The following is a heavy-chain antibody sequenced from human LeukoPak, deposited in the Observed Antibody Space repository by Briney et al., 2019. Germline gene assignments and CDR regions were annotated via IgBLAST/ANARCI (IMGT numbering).Heavy chain of an antibody. CDR1: GFTFDDYG. J-gene: IGHJ5*02. Sequence: PGGSLRLSCVASGFTFDDYGMGWVRQVPGKGLEWVSGTNWNGGSTGYADSVKGRFTISRDNAKNTLYLQMNSLRAEDTAVYYCARRGPLLIWGPKNNWFDPWGQGTLVTVSS. D-gene: IGHD3-16*01. CDR2: TNWNGGST. CDR3: ARRGPLLIWGPKNNWFDP. V-gene: IGHV3-20*04.